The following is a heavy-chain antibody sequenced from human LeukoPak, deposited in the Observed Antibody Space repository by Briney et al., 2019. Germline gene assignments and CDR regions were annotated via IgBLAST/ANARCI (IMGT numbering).Heavy chain of an antibody. CDR3: ARVPYVFDL. Sequence: QPGGSLRLSCAASGFPFSNYWIHWVRQAPGKGLVWVSRINRDGSSTDYLDSVKGRFTISRDNARNTLYLQMNSLRAEDTAVYYCARVPYVFDLWGQGTMVTVSS. V-gene: IGHV3-74*01. J-gene: IGHJ3*01. CDR1: GFPFSNYW. CDR2: INRDGSST.